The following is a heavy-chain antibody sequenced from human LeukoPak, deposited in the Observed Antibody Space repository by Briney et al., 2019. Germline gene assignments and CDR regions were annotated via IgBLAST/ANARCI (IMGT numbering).Heavy chain of an antibody. D-gene: IGHD2-2*01. CDR3: ANQDCSSTSCYFAWFDP. Sequence: GSLRLSCAASGFTFSSYAMSWVRQPPGKGLEWIGSIYYSGSTYYNPSLKSRVTISVETSKNQFSLKLSSVTAADTAVYYCANQDCSSTSCYFAWFDPWGQGTLVTVSS. CDR1: GFTFSSYA. J-gene: IGHJ5*02. CDR2: IYYSGST. V-gene: IGHV4-39*01.